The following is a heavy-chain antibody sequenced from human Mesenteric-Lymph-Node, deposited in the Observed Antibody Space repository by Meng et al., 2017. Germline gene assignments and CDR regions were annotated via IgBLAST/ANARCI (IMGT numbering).Heavy chain of an antibody. V-gene: IGHV4-59*01. J-gene: IGHJ4*02. Sequence: SETLSLTCTISGGSISAFYWNWIRQPPGKGLEWIGNIHYSGSTSYNPSLKSRVTISLDTSKIQVSLRLTSVTAADTAVYYCARVPGVGQYYNSSGYYHGYWGQGTLVTVSS. CDR1: GGSISAFY. CDR3: ARVPGVGQYYNSSGYYHGY. CDR2: IHYSGST. D-gene: IGHD3-22*01.